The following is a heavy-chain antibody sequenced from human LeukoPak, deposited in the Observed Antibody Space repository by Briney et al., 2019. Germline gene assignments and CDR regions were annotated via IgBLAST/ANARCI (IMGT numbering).Heavy chain of an antibody. Sequence: PGGSLRLSCAASGFIVSGDFMSWVRQAPGKGLEWVSVIYSDGSTYYADSVKGRFTISRDNSKNTLDLQMTGLRAEDTAVYYCARGLQSSGYAFDIWGQGTMLTVSS. J-gene: IGHJ3*02. CDR3: ARGLQSSGYAFDI. CDR1: GFIVSGDF. D-gene: IGHD6-19*01. CDR2: IYSDGST. V-gene: IGHV3-53*01.